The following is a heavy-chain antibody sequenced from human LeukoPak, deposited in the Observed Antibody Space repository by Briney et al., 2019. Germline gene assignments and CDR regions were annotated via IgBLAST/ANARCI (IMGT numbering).Heavy chain of an antibody. CDR3: AKEDYGDYAGYWYFDL. CDR1: GFTFSSYG. Sequence: GGSLRLSCAASGFTFSSYGMHWVRQAPGKGLEWVAFIRYDGSNKYYADSVKGRFTISRDNSKNTLYLQMNSLRAEDTAVYYCAKEDYGDYAGYWYFDLWGRGTLVTVSS. D-gene: IGHD4-17*01. V-gene: IGHV3-30*02. CDR2: IRYDGSNK. J-gene: IGHJ2*01.